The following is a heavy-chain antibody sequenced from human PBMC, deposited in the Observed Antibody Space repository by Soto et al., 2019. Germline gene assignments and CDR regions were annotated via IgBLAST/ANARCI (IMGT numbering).Heavy chain of an antibody. CDR1: GYSFISTD. D-gene: IGHD4-17*01. CDR2: MNPNSGTT. J-gene: IGHJ6*01. CDR3: ARAQHGLRSSDLTGMDV. V-gene: IGHV1-8*01. Sequence: QVQMVQSGAEVKKPGASVKVSCRTSGYSFISTDINWVRQATGQGLEWMGWMNPNSGTTGYAQKFQGRVTMTRNISESTAYMELSSLTSEDKAVYYCARAQHGLRSSDLTGMDVW.